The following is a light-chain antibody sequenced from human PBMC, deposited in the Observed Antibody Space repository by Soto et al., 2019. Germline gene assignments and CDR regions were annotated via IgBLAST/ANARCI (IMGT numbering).Light chain of an antibody. CDR2: DAS. J-gene: IGKJ1*01. Sequence: EIVLTHSPATLSLSPGERATLSCRASQSISTYLAWYQQKAGQAPRLLIYDASNRATGIPARFSGSGSGTDFTLTISSLEPDDFAVYYCQHRSNWWTFGQGTKVDIK. CDR1: QSISTY. CDR3: QHRSNWWT. V-gene: IGKV3-11*01.